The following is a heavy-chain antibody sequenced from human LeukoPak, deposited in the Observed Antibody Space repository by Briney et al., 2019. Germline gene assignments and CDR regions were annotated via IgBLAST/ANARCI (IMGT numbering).Heavy chain of an antibody. J-gene: IGHJ4*02. D-gene: IGHD3-9*01. CDR2: ISSKRSYI. CDR1: GFTFSNYS. Sequence: GGSLRLSCAASGFTFSNYSMNWVRQAPGKGLEWVSSISSKRSYIYYADSVKGRFTISRDNSKNTLTLQMNSLRAEDTAVYYCAKDRGYNILTGYSKGHYFDYWGQGTLVTVSS. CDR3: AKDRGYNILTGYSKGHYFDY. V-gene: IGHV3-21*01.